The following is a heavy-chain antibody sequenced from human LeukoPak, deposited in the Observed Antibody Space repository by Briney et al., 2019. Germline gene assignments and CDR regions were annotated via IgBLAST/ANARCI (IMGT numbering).Heavy chain of an antibody. J-gene: IGHJ6*02. CDR2: ISWNSGSI. D-gene: IGHD5-18*01. CDR3: AKDMGYSYGYLDYYYGMDV. CDR1: GFTFDDYA. Sequence: PGRSLRLSCAASGFTFDDYAMHWVRQAPGKGLEWVSGISWNSGSIGYADSVKGRFTISRDNAKNSLYLQMNSLRAEDTALYDCAKDMGYSYGYLDYYYGMDVWGQGTTVTVSS. V-gene: IGHV3-9*01.